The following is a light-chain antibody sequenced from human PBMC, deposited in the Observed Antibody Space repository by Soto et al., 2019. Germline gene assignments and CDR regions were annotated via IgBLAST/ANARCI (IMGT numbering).Light chain of an antibody. J-gene: IGKJ1*01. V-gene: IGKV1-5*01. CDR1: QSIDSW. Sequence: IQITQSPSTLSASVGDRVTITCRASQSIDSWLAWYQQIPGKAPNLLIYGASNLESGVPSRFSGSGSGTEFTLTISSLQPDDFATYYCQQYSTYSRTFGPRTNVDI. CDR3: QQYSTYSRT. CDR2: GAS.